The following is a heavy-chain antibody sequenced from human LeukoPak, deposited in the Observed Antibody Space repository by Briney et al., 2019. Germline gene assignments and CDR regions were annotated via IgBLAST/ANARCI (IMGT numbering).Heavy chain of an antibody. CDR2: INPNSGGT. J-gene: IGHJ5*02. V-gene: IGHV1-2*02. CDR1: GYTFTGYY. D-gene: IGHD4-17*01. Sequence: ASVKVSCKASGYTFTGYYMHWVRQAPGQGLEWMRWINPNSGGTNYAQKFQGRVTMTRDTSISTAYMELSGLRSNDTAVYYCARKTVTTEVWFDPWGQGTLVTVSS. CDR3: ARKTVTTEVWFDP.